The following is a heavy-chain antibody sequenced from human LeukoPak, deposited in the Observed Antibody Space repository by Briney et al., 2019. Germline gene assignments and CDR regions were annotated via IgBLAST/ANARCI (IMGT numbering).Heavy chain of an antibody. D-gene: IGHD3-10*01. CDR3: ARDGLLWFGELSY. Sequence: ASVKVSCKASGYTFTSYGISWVRQAPGQGLEWMGWISVYNGNTKYVQKFQGRVTMTTDTSTRTAYMELRSLRSEDTAVYYCARDGLLWFGELSYWGEGTLVTVSS. CDR2: ISVYNGNT. V-gene: IGHV1-18*01. J-gene: IGHJ4*02. CDR1: GYTFTSYG.